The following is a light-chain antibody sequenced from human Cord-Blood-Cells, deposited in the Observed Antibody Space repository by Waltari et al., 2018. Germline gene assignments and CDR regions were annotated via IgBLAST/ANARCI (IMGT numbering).Light chain of an antibody. CDR2: AAS. CDR3: QQSYSTPPT. V-gene: IGKV1-39*01. Sequence: DIQMTQSPSPLSASVGDRVTITRRASQSISSYLNWYQQKPGKAPKLLIYAASSLQSGVPSRFSGSGSGTDFTLTISSLQPEDFATYYCQQSYSTPPTFGQGTKVEIK. J-gene: IGKJ1*01. CDR1: QSISSY.